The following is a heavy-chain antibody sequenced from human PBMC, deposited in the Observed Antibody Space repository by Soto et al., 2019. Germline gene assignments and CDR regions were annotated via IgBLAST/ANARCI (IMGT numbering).Heavy chain of an antibody. CDR1: GFTFDDFA. J-gene: IGHJ4*02. CDR3: VKDIGQWLSPHFAY. V-gene: IGHV3-9*01. CDR2: ISWKSNSI. D-gene: IGHD6-19*01. Sequence: EVQLVESGGGLVQPGRSLRLSCAASGFTFDDFAMHWVRQAPGKGLEWVSGISWKSNSIGHADSVKGRFTISRDNAKNSLYLQMSSLRPEDTALYYCVKDIGQWLSPHFAYWGQGTLVTVSS.